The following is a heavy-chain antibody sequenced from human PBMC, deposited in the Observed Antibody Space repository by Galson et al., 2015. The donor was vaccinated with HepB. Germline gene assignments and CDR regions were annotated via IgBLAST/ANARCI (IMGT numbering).Heavy chain of an antibody. CDR1: GFTFSSYS. J-gene: IGHJ3*02. CDR2: ISSSSSYI. Sequence: SLRLSCAASGFTFSSYSMNWVRQAPGKGLEWVSSISSSSSYIYYADSVKGRFTISRDNAKNSLYLQMNSLRAEDTAVYYCARDLVDDAFDIWGQGTMVTVSS. D-gene: IGHD5-24*01. CDR3: ARDLVDDAFDI. V-gene: IGHV3-21*01.